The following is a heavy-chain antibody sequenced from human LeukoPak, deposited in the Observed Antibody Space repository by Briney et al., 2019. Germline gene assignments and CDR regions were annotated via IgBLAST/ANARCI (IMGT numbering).Heavy chain of an antibody. CDR2: INPNSGDT. CDR1: GYTFTDYY. J-gene: IGHJ3*02. D-gene: IGHD4-17*01. Sequence: GASVKVSCKASGYTFTDYYINWVRQAPGQGLEWIGWINPNSGDTNYAQKFQDRVTMTRDTSISTAYIELNFLRSDDTAVYYCASTDFQFLTVTNAFDIWGQGTMVTVSS. V-gene: IGHV1-2*02. CDR3: ASTDFQFLTVTNAFDI.